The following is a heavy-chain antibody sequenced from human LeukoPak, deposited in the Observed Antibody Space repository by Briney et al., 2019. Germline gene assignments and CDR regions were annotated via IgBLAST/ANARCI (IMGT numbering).Heavy chain of an antibody. J-gene: IGHJ4*02. CDR1: GYSVSSGYY. D-gene: IGHD5-12*01. CDR3: AGQYTGYDAFDY. V-gene: IGHV4-38-2*02. Sequence: PSETLSLTCSVSGYSVSSGYYWGWIRQPQGKGLEWIGSMYHSGTTYYNPSLKSRVTLSVDTSKNQFSLKLSSVTAADTAVYYCAGQYTGYDAFDYWGQGTLVTVSS. CDR2: MYHSGTT.